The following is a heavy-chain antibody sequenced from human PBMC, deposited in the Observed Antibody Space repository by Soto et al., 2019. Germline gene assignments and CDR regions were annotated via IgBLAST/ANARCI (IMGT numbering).Heavy chain of an antibody. Sequence: QVQLVESGGGVVQPGRSLRLSCAASGFIFNEYGMHWVRQAPGKGLEWVAVMWYDGSNKYYADSVKGRFTFFRDNSKNTMSLQMHSLRDEDTAIYYCARWGCSGSNCNLNQRSFDLWGQGTLVTVSS. CDR1: GFIFNEYG. CDR3: ARWGCSGSNCNLNQRSFDL. V-gene: IGHV3-33*01. D-gene: IGHD2-15*01. J-gene: IGHJ4*02. CDR2: MWYDGSNK.